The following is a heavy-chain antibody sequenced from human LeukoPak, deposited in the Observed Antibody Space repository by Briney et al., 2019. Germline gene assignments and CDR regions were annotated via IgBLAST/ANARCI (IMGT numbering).Heavy chain of an antibody. Sequence: GASVKVSCKASGGTFSSYAISRVRQAPGQGLEWMGGIIPIFGTANYAQKFQGRVTITTDESTSTAYMELSSLRSEDTAVYYCARARRGAPDYYYMDVWGKGTTVTVSS. D-gene: IGHD1-26*01. CDR2: IIPIFGTA. J-gene: IGHJ6*03. V-gene: IGHV1-69*05. CDR1: GGTFSSYA. CDR3: ARARRGAPDYYYMDV.